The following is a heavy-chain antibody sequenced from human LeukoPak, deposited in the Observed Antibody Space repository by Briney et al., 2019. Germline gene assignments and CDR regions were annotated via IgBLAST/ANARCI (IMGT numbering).Heavy chain of an antibody. CDR1: GYTFTSYD. Sequence: ASVKVSCKASGYTFTSYDINWVRQATGQGLEWMGGFDPEDGETIYAQKFQGRVTMTEDTSTDTAYMELSSLRSEDTAVYYCATVPSGYYGSGSYSNVYYYYGMDVWGKGTTVTVSS. J-gene: IGHJ6*04. CDR3: ATVPSGYYGSGSYSNVYYYYGMDV. D-gene: IGHD3-10*01. CDR2: FDPEDGET. V-gene: IGHV1-24*01.